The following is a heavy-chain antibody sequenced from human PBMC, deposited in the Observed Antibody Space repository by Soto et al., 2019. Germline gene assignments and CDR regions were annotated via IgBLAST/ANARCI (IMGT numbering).Heavy chain of an antibody. CDR1: GFTFSSYG. J-gene: IGHJ1*01. V-gene: IGHV3-30*18. D-gene: IGHD2-15*01. Sequence: QVQLVESGGGVVQPGRSLRLSCAASGFTFSSYGMHWFRQAPGKGLEWVAVISYDGSNKYYADSVKGRFTISRDNSKNTLYLQMNSLRAEDTAVYYCAKGGYCSGGSCTLVYFQHWGQGTLVTVSS. CDR3: AKGGYCSGGSCTLVYFQH. CDR2: ISYDGSNK.